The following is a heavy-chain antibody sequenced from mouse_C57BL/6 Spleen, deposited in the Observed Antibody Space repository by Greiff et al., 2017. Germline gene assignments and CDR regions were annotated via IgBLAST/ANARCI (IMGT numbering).Heavy chain of an antibody. D-gene: IGHD2-4*01. CDR2: ISYDGSN. CDR1: GYSITSGYY. J-gene: IGHJ1*03. V-gene: IGHV3-6*01. Sequence: EVQLQESGPGLVKPSQSLSLTCSVTGYSITSGYYWNWIRQFPGNKLEWMGYISYDGSNNYNPSLKNRISITRDTSKNQFFLKLNSVTTEDTATYYCAGYYDYVYWYFDVWGTGTTVTVSS. CDR3: AGYYDYVYWYFDV.